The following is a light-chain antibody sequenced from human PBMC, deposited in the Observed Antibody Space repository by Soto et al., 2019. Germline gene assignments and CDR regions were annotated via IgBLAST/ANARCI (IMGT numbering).Light chain of an antibody. J-gene: IGKJ1*01. V-gene: IGKV3D-15*01. Sequence: EIVMTQSPATLSVSPGERATLSCRASQSVSSNLAWYQQKPGQAPRLLIYGASTRATGIPARFSGSGSGTEFTLTISSLQSEYFAVYYCPQYNNWPPWTFGQGTKGEIK. CDR2: GAS. CDR1: QSVSSN. CDR3: PQYNNWPPWT.